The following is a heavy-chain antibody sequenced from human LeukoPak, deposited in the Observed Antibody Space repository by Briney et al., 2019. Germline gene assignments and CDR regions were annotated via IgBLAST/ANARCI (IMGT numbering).Heavy chain of an antibody. V-gene: IGHV3-33*01. CDR3: ARDGVTIFGVVRNYGMDV. J-gene: IGHJ6*02. CDR1: GFTFSSYG. D-gene: IGHD3-3*01. CDR2: IWYDGSNK. Sequence: PGGSLRLSCAASGFTFSSYGMHWVRQAPGKGLEWVAVIWYDGSNKYYADSVKGRFTISRDNSKNTLYLQMNSPRAEDTAVYYCARDGVTIFGVVRNYGMDVWGQGTTVTVSS.